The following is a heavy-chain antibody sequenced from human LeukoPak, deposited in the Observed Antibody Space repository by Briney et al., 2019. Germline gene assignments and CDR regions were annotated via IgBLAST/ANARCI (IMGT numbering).Heavy chain of an antibody. CDR1: GGSISSSSYY. V-gene: IGHV4-39*01. D-gene: IGHD3-22*01. CDR3: ARLLSGYDAFDI. Sequence: SETLSLTCTVPGGSISSSSYYWGWIRQPPGKGLEWIGSIYYSGSTYYNPSLKSRVTISVDTSKNQFSLKLSSVTAADTAVYYCARLLSGYDAFDIWGQGTMVTVSS. J-gene: IGHJ3*02. CDR2: IYYSGST.